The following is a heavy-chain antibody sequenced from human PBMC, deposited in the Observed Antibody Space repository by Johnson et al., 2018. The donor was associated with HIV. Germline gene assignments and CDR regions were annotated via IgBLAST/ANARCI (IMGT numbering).Heavy chain of an antibody. CDR3: TTMSALWFGYLHVFGDGFDI. Sequence: MQLVESGGGSVKSGGSLRVSCAASGFTFSNAWMSWVRQAPGKGLEWVGRVKSKTDGGTIEYAGAVKGRFIISRDDSKNTLYLQMNGLKTEDTAVYYCTTMSALWFGYLHVFGDGFDIWGQGTMVTVSS. V-gene: IGHV3-15*01. J-gene: IGHJ3*02. CDR2: VKSKTDGGTI. CDR1: GFTFSNAW. D-gene: IGHD3-10*01.